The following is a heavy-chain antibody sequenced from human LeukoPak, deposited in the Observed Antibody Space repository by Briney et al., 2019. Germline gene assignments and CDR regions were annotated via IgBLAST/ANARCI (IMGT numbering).Heavy chain of an antibody. CDR3: AAVRWTNWFDP. V-gene: IGHV1-8*01. Sequence: ASVKVSCKASGYTFTSYDINCGRQATRQGLEWMGWMNPNSGNTGYAQKFQGRVTMTRNTSISTAYMELSSLRSEDTAVYYCAAVRWTNWFDPWGQGTLVTVSS. D-gene: IGHD5-24*01. CDR1: GYTFTSYD. CDR2: MNPNSGNT. J-gene: IGHJ5*02.